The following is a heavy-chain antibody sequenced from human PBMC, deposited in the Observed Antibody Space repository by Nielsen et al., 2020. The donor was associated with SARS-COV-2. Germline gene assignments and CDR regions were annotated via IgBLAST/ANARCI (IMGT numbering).Heavy chain of an antibody. J-gene: IGHJ4*02. D-gene: IGHD2-8*01. CDR3: ARARYADY. V-gene: IGHV3-7*04. Sequence: GGSLRLSCAASGFTVSRYWMNWVRQAPGKGLEWVANINEDGSEKNFVDSVKGRFTISRDNAKNSLYLDMNSLRVEDTAVYYCARARYADYWGQGTLVTVSS. CDR1: GFTVSRYW. CDR2: INEDGSEK.